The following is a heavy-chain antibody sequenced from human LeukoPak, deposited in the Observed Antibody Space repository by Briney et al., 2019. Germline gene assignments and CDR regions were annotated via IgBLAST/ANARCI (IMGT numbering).Heavy chain of an antibody. D-gene: IGHD6-13*01. J-gene: IGHJ4*02. CDR2: ISSSSSYI. Sequence: GGSLRLSCAASGFTFSSYSMNWVRQAPGKGLEWVSSISSSSSYIYYADSVKGRFTISRDNAKNSLYLQMNSLRAEDTAVYYCARVIAAAGCFDYWGQGTLVTVSS. V-gene: IGHV3-21*04. CDR3: ARVIAAAGCFDY. CDR1: GFTFSSYS.